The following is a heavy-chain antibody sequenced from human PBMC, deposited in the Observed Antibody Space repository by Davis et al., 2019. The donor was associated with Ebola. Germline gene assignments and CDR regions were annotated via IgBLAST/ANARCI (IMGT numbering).Heavy chain of an antibody. Sequence: SVKVSCKASGGTFSSYAISWVRQAPGQGLEWMGRIIPILGIANYAQKFQGRVTITADKSTSTAYMELSSLRSEDTAVYYCARDNERGGIVVVTAIPDAFDIWGQGTMVTVSS. CDR2: IIPILGIA. CDR3: ARDNERGGIVVVTAIPDAFDI. V-gene: IGHV1-69*04. CDR1: GGTFSSYA. J-gene: IGHJ3*02. D-gene: IGHD2-21*02.